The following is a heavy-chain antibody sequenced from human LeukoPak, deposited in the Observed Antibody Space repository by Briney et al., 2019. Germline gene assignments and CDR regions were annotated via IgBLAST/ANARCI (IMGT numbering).Heavy chain of an antibody. CDR1: GYTFTGYY. Sequence: ASVKVSCKASGYTFTGYYMHWVRQAPGQGLGWMGWINPNSGGTNYAQKFQGRVTVTRDTSISTAYMELSRLRSDDTAVYYCARSAPRRDWFDPWGQGTLVTVSS. V-gene: IGHV1-2*02. J-gene: IGHJ5*02. CDR2: INPNSGGT. CDR3: ARSAPRRDWFDP.